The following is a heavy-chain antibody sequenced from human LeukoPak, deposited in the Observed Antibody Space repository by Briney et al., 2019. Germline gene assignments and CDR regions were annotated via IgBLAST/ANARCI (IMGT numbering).Heavy chain of an antibody. V-gene: IGHV3-30*02. J-gene: IGHJ4*02. D-gene: IGHD3-10*01. Sequence: GGSLRLSCAASGFTFSSHGMHWVRQTPGKGLEGVAFIRYDGSNKYYADSVEGRFSISRDNSKNTLYLQMNSLRAEDTAVYYCAKDPPAGRLWFGESYFDYWGQGTLVTVSS. CDR2: IRYDGSNK. CDR1: GFTFSSHG. CDR3: AKDPPAGRLWFGESYFDY.